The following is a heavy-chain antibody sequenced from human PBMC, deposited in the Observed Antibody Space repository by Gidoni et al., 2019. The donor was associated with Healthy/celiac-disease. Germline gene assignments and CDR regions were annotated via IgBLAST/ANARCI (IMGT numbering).Heavy chain of an antibody. J-gene: IGHJ5*02. CDR3: ARSRRSTIFGVVAPNWFDP. CDR2: INPNSGGT. D-gene: IGHD3-3*01. V-gene: IGHV1-2*04. CDR1: GYTFTGYS. Sequence: QVHLVQSGAEVMKPWASVKASCKASGYTFTGYSMHWVRQAPGKGLEWMGWINPNSGGTNYAQKFQGWVTMTRDTSISTAYMELSRLRSDDTAVYYCARSRRSTIFGVVAPNWFDPWGQGTLVTVSS.